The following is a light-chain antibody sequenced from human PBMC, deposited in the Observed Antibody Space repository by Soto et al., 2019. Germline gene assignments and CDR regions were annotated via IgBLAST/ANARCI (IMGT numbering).Light chain of an antibody. Sequence: ITQSPTPLSGSVGGRITITCRASQDIRNDLGWYQQKQGNAPKXLIYKASTLKSGVPSRFSSSRSGTELTITISSLQPDDFVTYYCQHYNSYSEAFGQGTKGDIK. CDR3: QHYNSYSEA. CDR1: QDIRND. CDR2: KAS. J-gene: IGKJ1*01. V-gene: IGKV1-5*03.